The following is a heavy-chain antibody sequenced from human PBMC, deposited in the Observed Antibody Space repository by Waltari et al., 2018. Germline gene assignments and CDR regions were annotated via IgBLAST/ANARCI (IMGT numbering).Heavy chain of an antibody. CDR1: GFTFSRFG. Sequence: QVQLVESGGGVVQPGRSLRLSCAASGFTFSRFGMHWVRQAPGKGVGLVAVIGHDGSNEDYVDSVKGRFTISRDNSKNTLYLQMNSLRAEDSAVYYCASQSTTLFDYWGQGTLVTVSS. V-gene: IGHV3-33*01. CDR2: IGHDGSNE. CDR3: ASQSTTLFDY. J-gene: IGHJ4*02. D-gene: IGHD2-15*01.